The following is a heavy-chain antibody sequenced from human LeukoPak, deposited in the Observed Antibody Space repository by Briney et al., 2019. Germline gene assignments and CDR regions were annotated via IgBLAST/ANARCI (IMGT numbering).Heavy chain of an antibody. V-gene: IGHV3-64*01. Sequence: GGSLRLSCAASGFTFSSYAMHWVRQAPGKGLEYVSAISSNGGSTYYANSVKGRFTISRDNSKNTLYLQMGSLRAEDMAVYYCARVRYSSGWHLDYWGQGTLVTVSS. CDR3: ARVRYSSGWHLDY. J-gene: IGHJ4*02. CDR2: ISSNGGST. D-gene: IGHD6-19*01. CDR1: GFTFSSYA.